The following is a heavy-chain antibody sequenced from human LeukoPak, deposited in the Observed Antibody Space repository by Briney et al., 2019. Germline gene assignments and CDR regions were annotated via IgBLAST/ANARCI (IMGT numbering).Heavy chain of an antibody. CDR2: ISSSGSTI. CDR3: AREGSSGWSSLYY. J-gene: IGHJ4*02. Sequence: PGGSLRLSCAASGFTFSSYEMNWVRQAPGKGLEWVSYISSSGSTIYYADSVKGRFTIPRDNAKNSLYLQMNSLRAEDTAVYYCAREGSSGWSSLYYWGQGTLVTVSS. V-gene: IGHV3-48*03. D-gene: IGHD6-19*01. CDR1: GFTFSSYE.